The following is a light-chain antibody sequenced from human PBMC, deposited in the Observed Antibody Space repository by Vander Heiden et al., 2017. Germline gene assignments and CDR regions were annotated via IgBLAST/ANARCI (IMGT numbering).Light chain of an antibody. CDR1: SSDAGGYNH. CDR3: SSYAGSSNPGV. CDR2: RAS. Sequence: QSVLTPPASVPGPPRQSTTMSCTGISSDAGGYNHVSWYQQHPGQAPQLMLYRASHRPSGVSKRFSVSKSGSKESLTISGLQDEDEADYYCSSYAGSSNPGVFGTGTKLTVL. V-gene: IGLV2-14*01. J-gene: IGLJ3*02.